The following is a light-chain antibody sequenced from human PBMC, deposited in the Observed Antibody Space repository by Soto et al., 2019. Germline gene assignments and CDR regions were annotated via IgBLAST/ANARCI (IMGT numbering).Light chain of an antibody. CDR2: EVS. Sequence: QSVLTQPASVSGSPGQSITISCTGSSSDVGGYNYVSWYQQHPDKAPKHMIYEVSNRPSGVSNRFSGSKSGNTASLTISGLQAGDEADYYCSSYTTTKTLVFGGGTQLTVL. J-gene: IGLJ2*01. CDR3: SSYTTTKTLV. V-gene: IGLV2-14*01. CDR1: SSDVGGYNY.